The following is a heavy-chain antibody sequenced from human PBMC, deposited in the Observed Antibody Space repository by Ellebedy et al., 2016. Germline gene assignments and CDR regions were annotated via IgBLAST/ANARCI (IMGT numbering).Heavy chain of an antibody. V-gene: IGHV1-3*01. CDR2: INAGNGDA. CDR3: VRGSGSGSYSPDY. J-gene: IGHJ4*02. CDR1: GYTLSSYT. Sequence: ASVKVSCKASGYTLSSYTIHWVRQAPGQRLEWMGWINAGNGDAKYSQKFQARVTITRDTSASTAYMELSSLRYEDTAVYYCVRGSGSGSYSPDYWGQGTLVTVSS. D-gene: IGHD1-26*01.